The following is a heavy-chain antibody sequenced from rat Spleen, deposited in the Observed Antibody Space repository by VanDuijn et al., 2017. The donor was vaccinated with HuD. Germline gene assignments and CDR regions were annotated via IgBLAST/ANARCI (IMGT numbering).Heavy chain of an antibody. V-gene: IGHV5-25*01. CDR3: ARPLYYYSSYIPGWYFDF. J-gene: IGHJ1*01. CDR1: GFTFSNYD. D-gene: IGHD1-2*01. Sequence: EVQLVESGGGLVQPGRSLKLSCAASGFTFSNYDMAWVRQAPTKGLEWVASISPSGGSTYYRDSVKGRFTVSRDNAKSTLYLQMDSLRSEDTATYYCARPLYYYSSYIPGWYFDFWGPGTMVTVSS. CDR2: ISPSGGST.